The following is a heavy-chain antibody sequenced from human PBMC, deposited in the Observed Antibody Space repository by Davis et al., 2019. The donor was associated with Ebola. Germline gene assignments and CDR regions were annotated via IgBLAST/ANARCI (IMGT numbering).Heavy chain of an antibody. J-gene: IGHJ5*02. V-gene: IGHV4-59*08. CDR3: ARRGTSSWYAGWFDP. CDR1: GGSISSYY. D-gene: IGHD6-13*01. Sequence: MPGGSLRLSCTVSGGSISSYYWSWIRQPPGKGLEWIGYIYYSGSTNYNPSLKSRVTISVDTSKNQFSLKLSSVTAADTAVYYCARRGTSSWYAGWFDPWGQGTLVTVSS. CDR2: IYYSGST.